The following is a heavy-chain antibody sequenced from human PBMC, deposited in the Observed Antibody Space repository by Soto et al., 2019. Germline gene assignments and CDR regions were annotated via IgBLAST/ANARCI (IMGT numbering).Heavy chain of an antibody. J-gene: IGHJ3*02. CDR2: IKQDGSEK. Sequence: GWSLRLSCAASGFIFKNYWMTLVRQAPGKGLEWVANIKQDGSEKYYLESVKGRFSISRDNAKNSLYLQMNSLRAEDTGIYYCARDPSAFDIWGQGTMV. CDR3: ARDPSAFDI. CDR1: GFIFKNYW. V-gene: IGHV3-7*01.